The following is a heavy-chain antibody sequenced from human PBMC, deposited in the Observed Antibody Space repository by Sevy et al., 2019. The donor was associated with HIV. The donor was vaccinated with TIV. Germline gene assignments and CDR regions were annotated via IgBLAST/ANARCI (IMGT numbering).Heavy chain of an antibody. D-gene: IGHD2-2*02. Sequence: GGSLRLSCAASGFTFSSYWMHWVRQAPGKGLVWVSRINSDGSSTSYADSVMGRFTNSRDNAKNTLYLQMNSLRAEDTAVYYCAREGGRYCSSTSCYTGYYYGMDVWGQGTTVTVSS. CDR2: INSDGSST. CDR1: GFTFSSYW. CDR3: AREGGRYCSSTSCYTGYYYGMDV. J-gene: IGHJ6*02. V-gene: IGHV3-74*01.